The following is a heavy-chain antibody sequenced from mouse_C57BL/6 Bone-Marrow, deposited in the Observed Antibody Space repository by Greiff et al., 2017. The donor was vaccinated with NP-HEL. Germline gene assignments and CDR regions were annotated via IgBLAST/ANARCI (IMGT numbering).Heavy chain of an antibody. CDR2: IHPNSGST. Sequence: VQLQQPGAEPVKPGASVKLSCKASGYTFTSYWMHWVKQRPGQGLEWIGMIHPNSGSTNYNEKFKSKATLTVDKSSSTAYMQLSSLTSEDSAVXYCAFYGSSYFDYWGQGTTLTVSS. V-gene: IGHV1-64*01. D-gene: IGHD1-1*01. CDR1: GYTFTSYW. J-gene: IGHJ2*01. CDR3: AFYGSSYFDY.